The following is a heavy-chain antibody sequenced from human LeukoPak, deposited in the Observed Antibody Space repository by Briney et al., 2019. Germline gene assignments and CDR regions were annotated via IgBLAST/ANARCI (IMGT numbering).Heavy chain of an antibody. CDR1: GGSISSGGYY. D-gene: IGHD3-22*01. CDR3: ARGGYDSSGYYYSWFDP. J-gene: IGHJ5*02. CDR2: IYYSGST. V-gene: IGHV4-31*03. Sequence: PSETLSLTCTVSGGSISSGGYYWSWIRQRPGKGLEWIGYIYYSGSTYYNPSLKSRVTISVDTSKNQFSLKLSSVTAADTAVYYCARGGYDSSGYYYSWFDPWGRGTLVTVSS.